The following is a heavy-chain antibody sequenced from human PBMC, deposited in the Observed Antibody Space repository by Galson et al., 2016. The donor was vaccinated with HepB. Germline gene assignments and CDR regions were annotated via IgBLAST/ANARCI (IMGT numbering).Heavy chain of an antibody. CDR1: GYNFSSQW. J-gene: IGHJ4*02. V-gene: IGHV5-51*01. Sequence: QSGAEVKKPGESLKISCKVSGYNFSSQWLGWVRQMPGKGLEWMGIIYPGDSATRYSPSFQGQVTISADKSISTVYLQWSSLKASDTAIYYCARRVWLGRFDFWGQGTLVTVSS. CDR2: IYPGDSAT. CDR3: ARRVWLGRFDF. D-gene: IGHD3-16*01.